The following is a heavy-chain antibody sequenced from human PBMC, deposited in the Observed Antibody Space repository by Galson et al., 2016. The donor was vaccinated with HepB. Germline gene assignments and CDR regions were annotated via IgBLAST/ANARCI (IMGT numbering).Heavy chain of an antibody. CDR2: VHYSGTT. V-gene: IGHV4-39*01. D-gene: IGHD3/OR15-3a*01. J-gene: IGHJ4*02. CDR1: SGSISRSGYY. CDR3: VFWDYAVAYYFDS. Sequence: SETLSLTCSVSSGSISRSGYYWGWIRQPPGKGLEWIASVHYSGTTYYNPSLKSRVTVSVDTARGPPSLRLTSVTAADTGVYFCVFWDYAVAYYFDSWGQGALVTVSA.